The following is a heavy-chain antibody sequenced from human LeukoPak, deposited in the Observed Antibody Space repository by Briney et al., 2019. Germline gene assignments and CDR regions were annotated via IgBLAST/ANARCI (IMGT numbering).Heavy chain of an antibody. CDR2: IYYSGST. J-gene: IGHJ4*02. V-gene: IGHV4-61*01. Sequence: SETLSLTCTVSGGSFSSGSYYWSWIRQPPGKGLEWIGYIYYSGSTNYNPSLKSRVTISVDTSKNQFSLKLSSVTAADTAVYYCARVYGYAFGSSWYYFDYWGQGTLVTVSS. CDR3: ARVYGYAFGSSWYYFDY. CDR1: GGSFSSGSYY. D-gene: IGHD6-13*01.